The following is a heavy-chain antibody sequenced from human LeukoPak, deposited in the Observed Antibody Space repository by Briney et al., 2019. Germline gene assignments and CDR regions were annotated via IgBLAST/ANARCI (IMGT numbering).Heavy chain of an antibody. D-gene: IGHD4-17*01. J-gene: IGHJ4*02. CDR1: GQSLHNHF. Sequence: SETLSLTCAVYGQSLHNHFWSWIRQAPGEGLEWIGEIGDGEATNFNPSLKTRVTISADRSKNQFSLKLSSVTAADTAVYYCARHATYGDYPNFDYWGQGTLVTVSS. CDR3: ARHATYGDYPNFDY. CDR2: IGDGEAT. V-gene: IGHV4-34*01.